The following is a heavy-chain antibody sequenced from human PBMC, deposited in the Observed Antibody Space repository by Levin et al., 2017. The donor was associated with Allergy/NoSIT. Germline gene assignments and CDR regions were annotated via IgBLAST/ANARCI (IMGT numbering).Heavy chain of an antibody. CDR2: MNPNSGNT. CDR1: GYTFTSYD. CDR3: YLLSPGYRDYYYYYGMDV. J-gene: IGHJ6*02. Sequence: ASVKVSCKASGYTFTSYDINWVRQATGQGLEWMGWMNPNSGNTGYAQKFQGRVTMTRNTSISTAYMELSSLRSEDTAVYYCYLLSPGYRDYYYYYGMDVWGQGTTVTVSS. D-gene: IGHD1-26*01. V-gene: IGHV1-8*01.